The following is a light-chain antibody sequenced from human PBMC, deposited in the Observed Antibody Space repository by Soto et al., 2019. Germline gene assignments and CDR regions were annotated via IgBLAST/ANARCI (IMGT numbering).Light chain of an antibody. CDR3: QQYNNWPLT. J-gene: IGKJ5*01. V-gene: IGKV3-15*01. CDR2: GAS. CDR1: QSVSSN. Sequence: EIVMTQSPATLSVSPGERATLSCRASQSVSSNLAWYQQKPGQAPRLLIYGASSRATGIPVRFSGSGSGTEFTLTISSQQSEDFAVYDCQQYNNWPLTFGQGTRLEIK.